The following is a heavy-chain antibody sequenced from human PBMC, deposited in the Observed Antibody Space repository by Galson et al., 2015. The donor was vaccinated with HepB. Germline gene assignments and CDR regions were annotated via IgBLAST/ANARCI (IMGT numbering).Heavy chain of an antibody. CDR2: ISAYNGNT. CDR3: ARDQFLGEDYGDYEPLDY. J-gene: IGHJ4*02. V-gene: IGHV1-18*04. Sequence: SVKVSCKASGYTFTSYGISWVRQAPGQGLEWMGWISAYNGNTNYAQKLQGRVTMTTDTSTSTAYMELRSLRSDDTAVYYCARDQFLGEDYGDYEPLDYWGQGTLVTVSS. D-gene: IGHD4-17*01. CDR1: GYTFTSYG.